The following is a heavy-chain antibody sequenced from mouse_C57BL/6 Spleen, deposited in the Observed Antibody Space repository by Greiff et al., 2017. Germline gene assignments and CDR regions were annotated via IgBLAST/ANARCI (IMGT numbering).Heavy chain of an antibody. CDR3: ARDDYGVDY. CDR1: GFTFSSYA. Sequence: EVNVVESGGGLVKPGGSLKLSCAASGFTFSSYAMSWVRQTPEKRLEWVATISDGGSYTYYPDNVKGRFTISRDNAKNNLYLQMSHLKSEDTAMYYCARDDYGVDYWGQGTSVTVSS. V-gene: IGHV5-4*01. D-gene: IGHD1-1*01. CDR2: ISDGGSYT. J-gene: IGHJ4*01.